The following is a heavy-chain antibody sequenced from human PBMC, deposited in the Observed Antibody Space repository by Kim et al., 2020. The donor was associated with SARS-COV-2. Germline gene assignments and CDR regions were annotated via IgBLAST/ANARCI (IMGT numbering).Heavy chain of an antibody. D-gene: IGHD6-19*01. CDR3: ARVPGGIAVAGTDYYYGM. V-gene: IGHV3-53*04. CDR1: GFTVSTTY. CDR2: IYSGGST. Sequence: GGSLRLSCAASGFTVSTTYMSWVRQAPGKGLEWVSLIYSGGSTYYADSVKGRFTISRHNSRNTLYLQMSSLRAEDTAVYYCARVPGGIAVAGTDYYYGM. J-gene: IGHJ6*01.